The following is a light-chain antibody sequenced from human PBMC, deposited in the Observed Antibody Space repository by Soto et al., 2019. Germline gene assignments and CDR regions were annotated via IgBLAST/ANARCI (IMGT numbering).Light chain of an antibody. V-gene: IGLV1-44*01. CDR2: TND. CDR1: SSNIGTSS. CDR3: AVWDDSLNGHV. Sequence: QSLLTKTASAYGTPGQTVTISCYGSSSNIGTSSVHWYKHLPGTAPKPLIYTNDQRPSGVPDRFSGSKSGTSASLAISGLQSEDEADYYCAVWDDSLNGHVFGAGTKVTVL. J-gene: IGLJ1*01.